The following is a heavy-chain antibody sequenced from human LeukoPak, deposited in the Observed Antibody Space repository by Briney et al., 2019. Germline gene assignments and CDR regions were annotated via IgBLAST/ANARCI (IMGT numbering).Heavy chain of an antibody. J-gene: IGHJ5*02. CDR2: IYYSGST. CDR1: GDSISSDY. Sequence: PSETLSLTCTVSGDSISSDYWSWIRQPPGKGLEWIGSIYYSGSTYYNPSLKSRVTISVDTSKNQFSLKLSSVTAADTAVYYCARLGGVGATWFDPWGQGTLVTVSS. D-gene: IGHD1-26*01. CDR3: ARLGGVGATWFDP. V-gene: IGHV4-59*05.